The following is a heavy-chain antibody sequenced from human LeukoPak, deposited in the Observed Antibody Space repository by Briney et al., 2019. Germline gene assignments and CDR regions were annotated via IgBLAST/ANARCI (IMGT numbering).Heavy chain of an antibody. CDR1: GYTFTSYY. J-gene: IGHJ6*03. CDR2: INPSGGST. V-gene: IGHV1-46*01. CDR3: ARGNSAEGDYSYYYYMDV. D-gene: IGHD4-11*01. Sequence: ASVKVSCKASGYTFTSYYMHWVRQAPGQGLEWMGIINPSGGSTSYAQKFQGRVTMTRNTSVSTAYMELSSLRPEDTAVYYCARGNSAEGDYSYYYYMDVWGKGTTVTVSS.